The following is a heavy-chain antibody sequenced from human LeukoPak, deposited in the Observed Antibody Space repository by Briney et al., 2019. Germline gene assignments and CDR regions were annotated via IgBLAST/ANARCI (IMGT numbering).Heavy chain of an antibody. V-gene: IGHV3-48*01. CDR1: GFTLSGYS. CDR3: TTDGDY. J-gene: IGHJ4*02. Sequence: GGSLRLSCTASGFTLSGYSMNWVRQAPGKGLEWVSYISRSRSTIYYADSVKGRFTISRDNAKNSLYLQMNSLRAKDTAVYYCTTDGDYWGQGTLVTVSS. CDR2: ISRSRSTI.